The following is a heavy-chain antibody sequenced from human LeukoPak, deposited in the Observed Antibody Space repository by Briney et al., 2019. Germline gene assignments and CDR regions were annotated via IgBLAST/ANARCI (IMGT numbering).Heavy chain of an antibody. Sequence: VASVKVSCKASGFTFTSFNMHWARQAPGQGLEWMGWINPGTGDTKFSQKFQGRVTMTRDTSTSTVYMELSSLRSEDTAVYYCARAGYSSSWYVPDYWGQGTLVTVSS. CDR3: ARAGYSSSWYVPDY. CDR1: GFTFTSFN. V-gene: IGHV1-3*01. CDR2: INPGTGDT. J-gene: IGHJ4*02. D-gene: IGHD6-13*01.